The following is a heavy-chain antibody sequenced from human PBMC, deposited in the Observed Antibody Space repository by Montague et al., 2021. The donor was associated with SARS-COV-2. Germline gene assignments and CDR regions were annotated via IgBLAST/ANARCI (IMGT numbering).Heavy chain of an antibody. V-gene: IGHV6-1*01. J-gene: IGHJ4*02. CDR2: TYYRSMWKS. Sequence: CAISGDSVSSNSATWNWIRQSPSRGLEWLGRTYYRSMWKSDYARXVKSRIAINPDTSKNKFSLQLSSVTPEDTALYYCVRGIEAAGPYDYWGQGTLVTVSS. CDR3: VRGIEAAGPYDY. D-gene: IGHD6-13*01. CDR1: GDSVSSNSAT.